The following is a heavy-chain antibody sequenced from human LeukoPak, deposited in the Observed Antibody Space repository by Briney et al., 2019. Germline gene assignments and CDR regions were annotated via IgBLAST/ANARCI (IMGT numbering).Heavy chain of an antibody. D-gene: IGHD6-19*01. CDR2: MTPNSGYT. V-gene: IGHV1-8*03. CDR1: GYTFTTYD. CDR3: ARVAGSIDY. Sequence: GASVKVSCKASGYTFTTYDINWVRQATGQGLEWMGWMTPNSGYTGFAQKFQGRVTFTRATSISTAYMELSSLRSEDTAVYYCARVAGSIDYWGQGTLVTVSS. J-gene: IGHJ4*02.